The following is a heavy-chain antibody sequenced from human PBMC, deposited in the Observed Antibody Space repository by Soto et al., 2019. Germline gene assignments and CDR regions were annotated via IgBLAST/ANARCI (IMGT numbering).Heavy chain of an antibody. D-gene: IGHD2-2*03. CDR3: ASPGYCSSTSCYKNYYYGMDV. CDR1: GGTFSSYA. V-gene: IGHV1-69*01. J-gene: IGHJ6*02. CDR2: IIPIFVTA. Sequence: QVQLVQSGAEVKKPGSSVKVSCKASGGTFSSYAISWVRQAPGQGLEWMGGIIPIFVTANYAQKFQGRVTITADESTSTAYMELSSLRSEDTAVYYCASPGYCSSTSCYKNYYYGMDVWGQGTTVTVSS.